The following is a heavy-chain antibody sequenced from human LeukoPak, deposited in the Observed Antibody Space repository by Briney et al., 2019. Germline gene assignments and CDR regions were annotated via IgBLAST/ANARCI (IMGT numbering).Heavy chain of an antibody. Sequence: ASVKVSCKASGYTFTSYAMHWVRQAPGQRLEWVGWINAGNGHTKYSQKFQGRVTITRDTSASTAYMELSSLRSEDTAVYYCASPAAPYYDILTGYSWGQGTLVTVSS. D-gene: IGHD3-9*01. J-gene: IGHJ5*02. V-gene: IGHV1-3*01. CDR2: INAGNGHT. CDR1: GYTFTSYA. CDR3: ASPAAPYYDILTGYS.